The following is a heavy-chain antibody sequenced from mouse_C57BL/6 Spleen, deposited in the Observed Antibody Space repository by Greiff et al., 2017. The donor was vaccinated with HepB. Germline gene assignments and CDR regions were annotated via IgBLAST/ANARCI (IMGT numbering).Heavy chain of an antibody. CDR3: ARTTVVADYAMDY. V-gene: IGHV14-2*01. J-gene: IGHJ4*01. Sequence: VQLQQSGAELVKPGASVKLSCTASGFNIKDYYMHWVKQRTEQGLVWIGRIDPEDGETKSAPKFQGKATITADTSSNTAYLQLSSLTSEDTAVYYCARTTVVADYAMDYWGQGTSVTVSS. CDR1: GFNIKDYY. CDR2: IDPEDGET. D-gene: IGHD1-1*01.